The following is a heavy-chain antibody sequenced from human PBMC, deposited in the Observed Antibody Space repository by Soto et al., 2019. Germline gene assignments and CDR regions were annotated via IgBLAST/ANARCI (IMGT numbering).Heavy chain of an antibody. D-gene: IGHD3-16*02. CDR2: MNPNSGNT. V-gene: IGHV1-8*01. Sequence: GASVKVSCKASGYTFTSYDINCVRQATGQVLEWMGWMNPNSGNTGYAQKFQGRVTMTRNTSISTAYMELSSLRSEDTAVYYCARVVGGMITFGGVIVIPYFDYWGQGTLVTVSS. CDR1: GYTFTSYD. CDR3: ARVVGGMITFGGVIVIPYFDY. J-gene: IGHJ4*02.